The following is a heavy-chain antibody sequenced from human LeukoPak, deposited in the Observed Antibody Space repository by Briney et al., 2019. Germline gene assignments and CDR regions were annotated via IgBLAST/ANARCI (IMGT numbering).Heavy chain of an antibody. CDR3: ARDLSELVYGSSWPSLYYGMDV. CDR1: GYTFTSYD. Sequence: GASVKVSCKASGYTFTSYDINWVRQAPGQGLEWMGIINPSGGSTSYAQKFQGRVTMTRDTSTSTVYMELSSLRSEDTAVYYCARDLSELVYGSSWPSLYYGMDVWGQGTTVTVSS. V-gene: IGHV1-46*01. J-gene: IGHJ6*02. CDR2: INPSGGST. D-gene: IGHD6-13*01.